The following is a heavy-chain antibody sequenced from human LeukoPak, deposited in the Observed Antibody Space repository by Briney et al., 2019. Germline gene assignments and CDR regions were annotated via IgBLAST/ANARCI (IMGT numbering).Heavy chain of an antibody. V-gene: IGHV4-34*01. CDR1: GGSFSGYY. D-gene: IGHD6-13*01. Sequence: SETLSLTCAVCGGSFSGYYWSWIRQPPGEGLEWIGEINHSGSTNYNPSLKSRVTISVDTSKNQFSLKLSSVTAADTAVYYRARFIAAAGFGFDYWGQGTLVTVSS. CDR2: INHSGST. CDR3: ARFIAAAGFGFDY. J-gene: IGHJ4*02.